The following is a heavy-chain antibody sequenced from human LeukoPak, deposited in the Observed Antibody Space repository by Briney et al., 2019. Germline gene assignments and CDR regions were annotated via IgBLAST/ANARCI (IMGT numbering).Heavy chain of an antibody. CDR2: INWNGGST. CDR3: ARDYHYSFDY. V-gene: IGHV3-20*04. D-gene: IGHD3-22*01. Sequence: GGSLRLSWAASGFTFDEYGMSWVRQAPGKGLELVSGINWNGGSTGYSDYGKGRFTISRCNAKNSLYLQMNSLRAEDTALYYCARDYHYSFDYWGQGTLVTVSS. CDR1: GFTFDEYG. J-gene: IGHJ4*02.